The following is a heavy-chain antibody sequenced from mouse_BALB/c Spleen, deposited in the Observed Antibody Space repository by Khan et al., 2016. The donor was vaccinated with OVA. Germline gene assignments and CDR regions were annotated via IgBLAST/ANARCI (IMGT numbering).Heavy chain of an antibody. CDR3: ARGARYWYFDV. V-gene: IGHV9-1*02. CDR2: INTYTGEP. CDR1: GYTFTNFG. J-gene: IGHJ1*01. Sequence: QIQLVQSGPELKKPGETVKISCKASGYTFTNFGMNWVKQAPGKGLKWMGWINTYTGEPTYADDFKGRFAFSLETSASTAYLQINNLKNEDRATYFCARGARYWYFDVWGAGTTVTVSS.